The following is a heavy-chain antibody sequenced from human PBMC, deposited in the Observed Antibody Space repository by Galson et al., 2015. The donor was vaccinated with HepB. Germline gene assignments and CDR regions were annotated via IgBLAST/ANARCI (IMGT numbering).Heavy chain of an antibody. J-gene: IGHJ6*02. CDR2: ISAYNGNT. D-gene: IGHD2-8*01. V-gene: IGHV1-18*04. CDR3: AREVDCTDGVCFLGGMDV. Sequence: SVKVSCKASGYTFSSYGISWVRQAPGQGLEWMGWISAYNGNTSYAQKLQGRVTMTTDTATRTAYMELRSLRSDDTAVYYCAREVDCTDGVCFLGGMDVWGQGTTVTVSS. CDR1: GYTFSSYG.